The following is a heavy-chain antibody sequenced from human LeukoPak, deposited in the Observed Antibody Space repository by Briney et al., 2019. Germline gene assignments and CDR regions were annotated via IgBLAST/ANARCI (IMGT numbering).Heavy chain of an antibody. Sequence: ASVKVSCKASGGTFSSYAISWVRQAPGQGLEWMGWISAYNGNTNYAQKLQGRVTMTTDTSTSTAYMELRSLRSDDTAVYYCARDIVVVVAAFPLYYYYYGMDVWGQGTTVTVSS. J-gene: IGHJ6*02. D-gene: IGHD2-15*01. CDR2: ISAYNGNT. CDR3: ARDIVVVVAAFPLYYYYYGMDV. V-gene: IGHV1-18*01. CDR1: GGTFSSYA.